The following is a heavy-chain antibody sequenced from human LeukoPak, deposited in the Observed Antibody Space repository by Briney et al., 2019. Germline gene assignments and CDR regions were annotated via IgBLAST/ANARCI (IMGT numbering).Heavy chain of an antibody. CDR2: ISGSGGST. V-gene: IGHV3-23*01. J-gene: IGHJ4*02. Sequence: GGSLRLSCAASGFIFSDYAMSWVRQAPGTGLEWVSVISGSGGSTYYADSVKGRFTISRDNSKNTLYLQMSSLRAEDTAVYYCAKENVVVAAAVPDYWGQGTLVTVSS. CDR3: AKENVVVAAAVPDY. D-gene: IGHD2-15*01. CDR1: GFIFSDYA.